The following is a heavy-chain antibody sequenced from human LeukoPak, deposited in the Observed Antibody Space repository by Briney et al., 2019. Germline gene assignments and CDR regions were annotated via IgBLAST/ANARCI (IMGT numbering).Heavy chain of an antibody. D-gene: IGHD3-22*01. CDR1: GDSINSYY. Sequence: PSVTLSLTCTVSGDSINSYYWSWIPQPPGKGREGIGYIYYSGSTNYNPSLKSRVTISVDTSKNQFSLKLSAVTAADTAVYYCARVYDSSGYYSYYFDYWGQGTLVTVSS. CDR2: IYYSGST. V-gene: IGHV4-59*01. J-gene: IGHJ4*02. CDR3: ARVYDSSGYYSYYFDY.